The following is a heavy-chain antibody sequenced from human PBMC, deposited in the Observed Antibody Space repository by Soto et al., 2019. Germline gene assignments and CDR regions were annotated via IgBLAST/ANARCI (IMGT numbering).Heavy chain of an antibody. V-gene: IGHV1-69*13. CDR2: IIPIFGTA. CDR3: ASGPISLDIVATRFDY. Sequence: ASVKVSCKASGGTFSSYAISWVRQAPGQGLEWMGGIIPIFGTANYAQKFQGRVTITADESTSTAYMELSSLRSEDTAVYYCASGPISLDIVATRFDYWGQGTLVTVSS. D-gene: IGHD5-12*01. J-gene: IGHJ4*02. CDR1: GGTFSSYA.